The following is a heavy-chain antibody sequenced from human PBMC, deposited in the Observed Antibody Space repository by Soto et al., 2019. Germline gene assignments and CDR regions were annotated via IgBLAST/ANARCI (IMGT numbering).Heavy chain of an antibody. Sequence: EVQLVESGGGVVQAGGSLRLSFAPPGFTLRGPWMNWFRQAPGKGLVWVSHINTDGSSTAYADSVKGRFTISRDNAKNKLYLQMNSLRAEDTAVYYCTRRGVPAATVYYMDVWGKGTTVTISS. CDR3: TRRGVPAATVYYMDV. CDR1: GFTLRGPW. D-gene: IGHD2-2*01. J-gene: IGHJ6*03. V-gene: IGHV3-74*01. CDR2: INTDGSST.